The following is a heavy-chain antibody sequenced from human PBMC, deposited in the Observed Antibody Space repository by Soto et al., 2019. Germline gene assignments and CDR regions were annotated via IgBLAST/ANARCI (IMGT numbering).Heavy chain of an antibody. V-gene: IGHV3-74*01. CDR1: GFTFSSYW. J-gene: IGHJ6*03. CDR3: ARSANDLDYGDYAPPYYYYKDV. Sequence: EVQLVESGGGLVQPGGSLRLSCAASGFTFSSYWMHWVRQAPGKGLVWVSRINSDGSSTSYADSVKGRFTISRDNAKNTLYLQINSLRAEDTAVYYCARSANDLDYGDYAPPYYYYKDVWGKGTTVTVSS. D-gene: IGHD4-17*01. CDR2: INSDGSST.